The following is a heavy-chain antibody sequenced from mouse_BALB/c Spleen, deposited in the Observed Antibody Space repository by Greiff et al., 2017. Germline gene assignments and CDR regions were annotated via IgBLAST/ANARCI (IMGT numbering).Heavy chain of an antibody. Sequence: EVKLVESGGGLVKPGGSLKLSCAASGFAFSSYDMSWVRQTPEKRLEWVAYISSGGGSTYYPDTVKGRFTISRDNAKNTLYLQMSSLKSEDTAMYYCARQSYGNYGGFDYWGQGTTLTVSS. J-gene: IGHJ2*01. D-gene: IGHD2-1*01. CDR3: ARQSYGNYGGFDY. CDR2: ISSGGGST. V-gene: IGHV5-12-1*01. CDR1: GFAFSSYD.